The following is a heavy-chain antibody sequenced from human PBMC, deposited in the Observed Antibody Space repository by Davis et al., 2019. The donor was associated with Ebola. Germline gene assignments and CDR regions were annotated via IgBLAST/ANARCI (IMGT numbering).Heavy chain of an antibody. Sequence: SETLSLTCAVYGGSFSGYYWSWIRQPPGKGLEWIGSIYYSGSTYYNPSLKSRVTISVDTSKNQFSLKLSSVTAADTAVYYCARPNRYYYDSSGYYGIDAFDIWGQGTMVTVSS. CDR2: IYYSGST. V-gene: IGHV4-34*01. CDR1: GGSFSGYY. J-gene: IGHJ3*02. D-gene: IGHD3-22*01. CDR3: ARPNRYYYDSSGYYGIDAFDI.